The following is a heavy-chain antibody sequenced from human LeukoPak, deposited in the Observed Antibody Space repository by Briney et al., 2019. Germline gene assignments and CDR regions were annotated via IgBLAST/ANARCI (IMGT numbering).Heavy chain of an antibody. CDR1: GGSSRTYY. D-gene: IGHD3-10*01. V-gene: IGHV4-34*01. J-gene: IGHJ4*02. CDR3: ARGGTYGSGRNQHTTLDY. Sequence: SETLSLTCAVYGGSSRTYYWSWVRQPPGKGLEWIGEITHGGNIHYNPSLKSRVTISLDKSKKQFSLNLNSVTAADTAVYYCARGGTYGSGRNQHTTLDYWGQGTLVTVSS. CDR2: ITHGGNI.